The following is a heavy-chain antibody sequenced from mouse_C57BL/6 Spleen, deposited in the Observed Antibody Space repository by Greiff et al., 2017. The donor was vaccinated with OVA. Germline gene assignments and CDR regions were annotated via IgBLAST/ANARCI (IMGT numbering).Heavy chain of an antibody. D-gene: IGHD2-1*01. CDR2: IDPENGDT. V-gene: IGHV14-4*01. Sequence: VQLQQSGAELVRPGASVKLSCTASGFNIKDDYMHWVKQRPEQGLEWIGWIDPENGDTEYASKFQGKATITADTSSNTAYLQLSSLTSEDTAVYYCTRGNYSYYFDYWGQGTTLTVSS. CDR3: TRGNYSYYFDY. J-gene: IGHJ2*01. CDR1: GFNIKDDY.